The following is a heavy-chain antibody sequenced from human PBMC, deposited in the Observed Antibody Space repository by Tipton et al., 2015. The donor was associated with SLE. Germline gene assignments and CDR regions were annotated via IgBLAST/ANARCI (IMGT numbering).Heavy chain of an antibody. V-gene: IGHV4-34*01. CDR1: GGSFSSYY. J-gene: IGHJ4*02. CDR2: INHSGST. Sequence: LRLSCAVYGGSFSSYYWSWIRQPPGKGLEWIGEINHSGSTNYNPSLKSRVTISVDTSKNQFSLKLSSVTAADTAVYYCARYIAVVRYFDYWGQGTLVTVSS. D-gene: IGHD2-21*01. CDR3: ARYIAVVRYFDY.